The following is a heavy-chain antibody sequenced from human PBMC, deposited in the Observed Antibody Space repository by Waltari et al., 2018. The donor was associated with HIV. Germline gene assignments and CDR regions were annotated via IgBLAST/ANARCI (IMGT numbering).Heavy chain of an antibody. V-gene: IGHV4-39*07. CDR2: IYYSGST. Sequence: QLQLQDSGPGLVKPSETLSLTCTFPVGSISSTSYYLGGIPQPPGKGLECIGPIYYSGSTYYNPSLKSRVTISVDTSKNQFSLKLSSVTAADTAVYYCARATQYSSSWTTQIRRWFDPWGRGTLVTVSS. D-gene: IGHD6-13*01. J-gene: IGHJ5*02. CDR3: ARATQYSSSWTTQIRRWFDP. CDR1: VGSISSTSYY.